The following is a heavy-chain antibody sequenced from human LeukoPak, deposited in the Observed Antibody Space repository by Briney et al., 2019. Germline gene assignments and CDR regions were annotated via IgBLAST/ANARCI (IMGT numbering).Heavy chain of an antibody. J-gene: IGHJ4*02. Sequence: GSSVKVSCKASGGTFSSYAISWVRQAPGQGLEWMGGIIPIFGTANYAQKFQGRVTITADKSTSTAYMELSSLRSEDTAVYYCAGSSDYGSGSFFDYWGQGTLVTVSS. CDR1: GGTFSSYA. D-gene: IGHD3-10*01. CDR3: AGSSDYGSGSFFDY. CDR2: IIPIFGTA. V-gene: IGHV1-69*06.